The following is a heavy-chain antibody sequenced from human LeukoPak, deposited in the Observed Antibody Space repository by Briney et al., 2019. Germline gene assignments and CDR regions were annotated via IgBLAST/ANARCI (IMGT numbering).Heavy chain of an antibody. CDR2: IYYTGSS. CDR3: AREMVRGVIDS. CDR1: GDSIRSSDDY. D-gene: IGHD3-10*01. J-gene: IGHJ4*02. V-gene: IGHV4-39*07. Sequence: SETLSVTCSVSGDSIRSSDDYWGFVRQTPGKGLEWMGSIYYTGSSHYNPSLKSRATISVDTSKNQFSLKLSSVTATDTAMYYCAREMVRGVIDSWGQGTLVTVSS.